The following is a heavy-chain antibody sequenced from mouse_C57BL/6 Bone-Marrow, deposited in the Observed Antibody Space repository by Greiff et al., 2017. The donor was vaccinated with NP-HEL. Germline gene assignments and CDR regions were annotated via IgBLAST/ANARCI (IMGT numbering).Heavy chain of an antibody. Sequence: DVMLVESGGDLVKPGGSLKLSCAASGFTFSSYGMSWVRQTPDKRLEWVATISSGGSYTYYPDSVKGRFTISRDNAKNTLYLQMSSLKSEDTAMYYCARHYYGTGAMDYWGQGTSVTVSS. CDR2: ISSGGSYT. J-gene: IGHJ4*01. V-gene: IGHV5-6*02. CDR3: ARHYYGTGAMDY. D-gene: IGHD1-1*01. CDR1: GFTFSSYG.